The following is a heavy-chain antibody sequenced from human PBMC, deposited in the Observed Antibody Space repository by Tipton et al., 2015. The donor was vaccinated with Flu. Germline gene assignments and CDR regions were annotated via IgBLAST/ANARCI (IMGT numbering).Heavy chain of an antibody. D-gene: IGHD3-10*01. Sequence: TLSLTCSVSGASISAGDYYWSWIRRHPGGGLEWIGYIYYSGRADYNPSLKSRVTISVDTSKNQFSLKLSSVTAADTAVYYCARVTELLWFGEARGWFDPWGQGTLVTVSS. CDR3: ARVTELLWFGEARGWFDP. CDR2: IYYSGRA. J-gene: IGHJ5*02. V-gene: IGHV4-30-4*01. CDR1: GASISAGDYY.